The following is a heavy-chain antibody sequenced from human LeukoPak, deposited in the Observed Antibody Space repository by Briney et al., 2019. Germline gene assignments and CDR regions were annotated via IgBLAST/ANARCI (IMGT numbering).Heavy chain of an antibody. CDR3: ARAPSGGDALDI. CDR2: IKQDGGEK. CDR1: AFTLSNFG. D-gene: IGHD2-15*01. V-gene: IGHV3-7*04. Sequence: PWRSVCFTCAASAFTLSNFGLHWVRQAPGKGLEWVANIKQDGGEKYYVDSVKGRFTISRDNAKNSLYLQMNSLRAEDTAVYYCARAPSGGDALDIWGQGTLVTVSS. J-gene: IGHJ3*02.